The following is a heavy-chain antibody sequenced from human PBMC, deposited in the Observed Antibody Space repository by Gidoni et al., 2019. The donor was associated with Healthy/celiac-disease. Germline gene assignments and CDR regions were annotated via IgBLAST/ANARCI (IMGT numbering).Heavy chain of an antibody. D-gene: IGHD6-13*01. CDR1: GFTFSRYG. Sequence: QVQLVESGGGVVPPGTSLRLSCAAPGFTFSRYGMHCVRQVPGKGLEWVAVISYDGSNKYYADSVKGRFTISRDNYKNTLYLQMNSLRAEDTAVYYCAKDWDIAAAGTVDYWGQGTLVTVSS. V-gene: IGHV3-30*18. J-gene: IGHJ4*02. CDR3: AKDWDIAAAGTVDY. CDR2: ISYDGSNK.